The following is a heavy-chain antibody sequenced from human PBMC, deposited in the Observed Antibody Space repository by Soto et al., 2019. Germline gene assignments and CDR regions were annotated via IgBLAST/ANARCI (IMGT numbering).Heavy chain of an antibody. J-gene: IGHJ3*02. CDR2: ISSSSSYI. CDR3: ARDRRITIFGVVKVGAFDI. Sequence: GGSLRLSCAASGFTFSSYSMNWVRQAPGKWLEWVSSISSSSSYIYYADSVKGRFTISRDNAKNSLYLQMNSLRAEDTAVYYCARDRRITIFGVVKVGAFDIWGQGTTVTVSS. V-gene: IGHV3-21*01. CDR1: GFTFSSYS. D-gene: IGHD3-3*01.